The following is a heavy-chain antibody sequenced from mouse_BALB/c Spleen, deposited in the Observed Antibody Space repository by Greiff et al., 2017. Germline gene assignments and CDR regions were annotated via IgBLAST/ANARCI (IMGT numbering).Heavy chain of an antibody. V-gene: IGHV5-6-3*01. CDR1: GFTFSSYG. D-gene: IGHD2-4*01. CDR3: ARDRGYVYDYGYYYAMDY. J-gene: IGHJ4*01. CDR2: INSNGGST. Sequence: EVQVVESGGGLVQPGGSLKLSCAASGFTFSSYGMSWVRQTPDKRLELIATINSNGGSTYYPDSVKGRFTISRDKAKNTLYLQMSSLKSEDTAMYYCARDRGYVYDYGYYYAMDYRGQGASVTVSS.